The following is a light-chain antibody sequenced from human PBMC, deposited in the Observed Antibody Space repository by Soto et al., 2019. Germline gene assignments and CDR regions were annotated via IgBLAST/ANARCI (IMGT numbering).Light chain of an antibody. CDR3: QQYDTSPRT. V-gene: IGKV3-20*01. Sequence: EVMLTQSPGTLSLSPGERATLSCRVSQSVSSNYLAWYQQKSGQAPRHLIYGASNRATGIPDRFSGSGSGTDFTLTIRRLEPEDFAVYYCQQYDTSPRTFGQGTKVEFK. CDR2: GAS. CDR1: QSVSSNY. J-gene: IGKJ1*01.